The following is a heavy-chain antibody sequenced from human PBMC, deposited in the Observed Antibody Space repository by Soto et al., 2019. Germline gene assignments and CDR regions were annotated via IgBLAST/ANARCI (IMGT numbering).Heavy chain of an antibody. CDR2: IIPIFGTA. V-gene: IGHV1-69*13. D-gene: IGHD6-13*01. Sequence: SVKVSCKASGGTFSSYAISWVRQAPGQGLEWMGGIIPIFGTANYAQKFQGRVTITADESTSTAYMELSSLRSEDTAVYYCARDPLIAAAGGNWFDPWGQGTLVTVSS. J-gene: IGHJ5*02. CDR1: GGTFSSYA. CDR3: ARDPLIAAAGGNWFDP.